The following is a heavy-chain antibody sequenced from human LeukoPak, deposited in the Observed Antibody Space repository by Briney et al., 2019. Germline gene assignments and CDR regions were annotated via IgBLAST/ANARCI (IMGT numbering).Heavy chain of an antibody. J-gene: IGHJ3*02. D-gene: IGHD5-18*01. CDR3: ARDRRHSQDAFDI. CDR1: GFTVSSNY. V-gene: IGHV3-53*01. Sequence: GGSLRLSCAASGFTVSSNYMSWVRQAPGKGLEWVSVIYSGGSTYYADSVKGRFTISRDNSKNTLYLQMNSLRAEDTAVYYCARDRRHSQDAFDIWGQGTMVTVSS. CDR2: IYSGGST.